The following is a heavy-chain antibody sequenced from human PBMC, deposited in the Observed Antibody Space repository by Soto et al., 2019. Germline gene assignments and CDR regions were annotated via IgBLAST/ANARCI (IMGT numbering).Heavy chain of an antibody. D-gene: IGHD4-17*01. Sequence: GGSLRLSCAASGFTFSSYGMHWVRQAPGKGLEWVAVISYDGSNKYYADSVKGRFTISRDNSKNTLYLQMNSLRAEDTAVYYCAKDEIDYGDYFDYWGQGTLVTVSS. CDR3: AKDEIDYGDYFDY. J-gene: IGHJ4*02. CDR1: GFTFSSYG. V-gene: IGHV3-30*18. CDR2: ISYDGSNK.